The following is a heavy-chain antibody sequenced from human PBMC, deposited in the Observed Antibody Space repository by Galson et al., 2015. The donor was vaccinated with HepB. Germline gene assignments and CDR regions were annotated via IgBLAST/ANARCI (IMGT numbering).Heavy chain of an antibody. CDR3: ARDHVDIVADVGHDAFDI. CDR1: GGTFSSYT. D-gene: IGHD5-12*01. V-gene: IGHV1-69*04. J-gene: IGHJ3*02. CDR2: IIPILGIA. Sequence: SVKVSCKASGGTFSSYTISWVRQAPGQGLEWMGRIIPILGIANYAQKFQGRVTITADKSTSTAYMELSSLRSEDTAVYYCARDHVDIVADVGHDAFDIWGQGTMVTVSS.